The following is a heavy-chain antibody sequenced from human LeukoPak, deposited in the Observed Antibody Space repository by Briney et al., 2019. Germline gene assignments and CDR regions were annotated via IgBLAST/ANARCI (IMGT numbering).Heavy chain of an antibody. J-gene: IGHJ4*02. Sequence: QSGGSLRLSCAASGFSFSSYAMTWVRQAPGKGLDWVATISDNGYSTYYADSLKGRFAISRDYSKNTLYLQMNSLSADDTAVYYCANAAGGWAKADYWGQGTLVTVSS. CDR1: GFSFSSYA. D-gene: IGHD6-19*01. CDR3: ANAAGGWAKADY. CDR2: ISDNGYST. V-gene: IGHV3-23*01.